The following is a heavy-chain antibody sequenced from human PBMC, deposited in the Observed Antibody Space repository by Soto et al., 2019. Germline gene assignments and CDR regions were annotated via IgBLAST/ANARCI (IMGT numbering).Heavy chain of an antibody. Sequence: GGSLRLSCAASGFTFSSYWMSWVRQAPGKGLEWVANIKQDGSEKYYVDSVKGRFTISRDNAKNSLYLQMNSLRAEDTAVYYCARDLSSWDSPFDYWGQGTLVTVSS. CDR2: IKQDGSEK. CDR1: GFTFSSYW. CDR3: ARDLSSWDSPFDY. J-gene: IGHJ4*02. D-gene: IGHD6-13*01. V-gene: IGHV3-7*01.